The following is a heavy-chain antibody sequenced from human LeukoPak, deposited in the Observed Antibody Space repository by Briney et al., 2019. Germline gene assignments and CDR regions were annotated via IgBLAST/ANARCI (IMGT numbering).Heavy chain of an antibody. D-gene: IGHD1-26*01. CDR2: IYYSGST. CDR3: ARDQVGGSFDY. J-gene: IGHJ4*02. CDR1: GGSISSSSYY. V-gene: IGHV4-39*07. Sequence: KTSETLSLTCTVSGGSISSSSYYWGWIRQPPGKGLEWIGSIYYSGSTYYNPSFKSRVTISVDTSKNQFSLKLSSVTAADTAVYYCARDQVGGSFDYWGQGTLVTVSS.